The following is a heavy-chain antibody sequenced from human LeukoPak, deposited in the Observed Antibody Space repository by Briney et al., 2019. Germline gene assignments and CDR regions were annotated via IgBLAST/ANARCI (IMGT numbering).Heavy chain of an antibody. CDR3: AKDQTYYYDSSGYYSYYFDY. Sequence: AGGSLRLSCAASGFTFSSYGMHWVRQAPGKGLEWVAFIRYDGSNKYYADSVKGRFTISRDNSKNTLYLQMNSLRAEDTAVYYCAKDQTYYYDSSGYYSYYFDYWGQGTLVTVSS. V-gene: IGHV3-30*02. D-gene: IGHD3-22*01. CDR1: GFTFSSYG. CDR2: IRYDGSNK. J-gene: IGHJ4*02.